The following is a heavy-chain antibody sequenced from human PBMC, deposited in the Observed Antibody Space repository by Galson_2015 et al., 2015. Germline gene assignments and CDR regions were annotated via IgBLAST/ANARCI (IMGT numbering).Heavy chain of an antibody. CDR2: IYHSGTT. V-gene: IGHV4-59*01. CDR3: ARRRDYFDY. CDR1: GASISSYY. J-gene: IGHJ4*02. Sequence: SETLSLICTVSGASISSYYWSWVRQPPGKGLEWIGYIYHSGTTNYNPSLKSRVTISVDTSKNQFSLKLSSVTAADTAVYYCARRRDYFDYWGQGTLVTVSS.